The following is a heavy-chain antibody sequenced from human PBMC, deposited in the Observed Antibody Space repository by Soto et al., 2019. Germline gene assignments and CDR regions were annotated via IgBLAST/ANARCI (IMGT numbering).Heavy chain of an antibody. J-gene: IGHJ4*02. V-gene: IGHV1-24*01. CDR2: IIPIFGTA. Sequence: GASVKVSCKVSGYTLTELSMHWVRRAPGKGLEWMGGIIPIFGTANYAQKFQGRVTMTRNTSISTVYMEVSSLRSEDTAVYYCARAAYYYESSGYYPGDYWGQGTLVTVSS. CDR3: ARAAYYYESSGYYPGDY. D-gene: IGHD3-22*01. CDR1: GYTLTELS.